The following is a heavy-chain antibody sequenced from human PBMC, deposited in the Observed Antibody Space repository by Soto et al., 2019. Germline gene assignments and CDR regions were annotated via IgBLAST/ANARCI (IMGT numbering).Heavy chain of an antibody. V-gene: IGHV4-59*01. CDR3: ERPRMIESWIDY. CDR1: VYCISTYY. CDR2: VYYSGST. Sequence: PSSTXSLTCYFSVYCISTYYWSWIRQPPGKGLEWIGYVYYSGSTLYNPSLESRVTLSIDMSKKQVSLKLNSVIAADTAVYYCERPRMIESWIDYWGQGTLV. J-gene: IGHJ4*01. D-gene: IGHD2-21*01.